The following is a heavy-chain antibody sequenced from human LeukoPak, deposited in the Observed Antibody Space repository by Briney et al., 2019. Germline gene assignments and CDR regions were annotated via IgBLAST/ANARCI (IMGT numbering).Heavy chain of an antibody. CDR1: GYTFTGYY. CDR2: INPNSGGT. D-gene: IGHD3-9*01. CDR3: ARGDILTGCYYYYGMHV. J-gene: IGHJ6*02. V-gene: IGHV1-2*04. Sequence: ASVKVSCKASGYTFTGYYMHWVRQAPGQGLEWMGWINPNSGGTNYTQKFQGWVTMTRDTSISTAYMELSRLRSDDTAVYYCARGDILTGCYYYYGMHVWGQGTTVTVSS.